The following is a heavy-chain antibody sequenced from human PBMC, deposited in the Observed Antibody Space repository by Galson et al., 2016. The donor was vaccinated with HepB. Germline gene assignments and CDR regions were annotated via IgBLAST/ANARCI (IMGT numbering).Heavy chain of an antibody. CDR3: ARGSSSGFLNWFDP. CDR2: ISAYNGNT. J-gene: IGHJ5*02. Sequence: SVKVSCKASGYTITSYGISWVRQAPGQGLEWMGWISAYNGNTNYAQKFQGRVTMTTDTSTSTAYMELRSLRSDDTAVYYCARGSSSGFLNWFDPWGQGTLVTVSS. V-gene: IGHV1-18*01. CDR1: GYTITSYG. D-gene: IGHD3-22*01.